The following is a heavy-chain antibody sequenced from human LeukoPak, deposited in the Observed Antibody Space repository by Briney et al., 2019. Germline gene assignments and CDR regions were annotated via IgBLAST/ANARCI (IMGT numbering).Heavy chain of an antibody. D-gene: IGHD3-22*01. Sequence: PSETLSLTCTVSGGSISCYYWIWIRQPAGKGLEWIGRIYTSGSTNYNPSLKSRVTMSVDTSKNQFSLKLSSVTAADTAVYYCARAGSYDSSGYYGGHFDYWGQGTLVTVSS. V-gene: IGHV4-4*07. CDR2: IYTSGST. J-gene: IGHJ4*02. CDR3: ARAGSYDSSGYYGGHFDY. CDR1: GGSISCYY.